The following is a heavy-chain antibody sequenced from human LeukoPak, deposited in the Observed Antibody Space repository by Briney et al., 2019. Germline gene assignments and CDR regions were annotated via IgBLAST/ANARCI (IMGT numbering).Heavy chain of an antibody. CDR1: GFTFSNYW. V-gene: IGHV3-7*01. D-gene: IGHD2-15*01. CDR3: AKAGRINIVVVPAASDY. Sequence: PGGSLRLSCAASGFTFSNYWMSWVRQAPGKGLEWVADIKQDGSEKYYVDSVKGRFSISRDNAKNSLYLQMNSLRAEDTAVYYCAKAGRINIVVVPAASDYWGQGTLVTVSS. J-gene: IGHJ4*02. CDR2: IKQDGSEK.